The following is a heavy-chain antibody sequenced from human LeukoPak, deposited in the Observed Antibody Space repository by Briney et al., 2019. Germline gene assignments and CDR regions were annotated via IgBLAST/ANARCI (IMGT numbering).Heavy chain of an antibody. CDR3: AREGRYGSEANWFDP. V-gene: IGHV4-59*01. J-gene: IGHJ5*02. CDR2: IYYSGST. CDR1: GGSISSYY. Sequence: SETLSLTCTVSGGSISSYYWSWIRQPPGKGLEWIGYIYYSGSTNYNPSLKSRVTISVDTSKNQFSLKLSSVTAADTAVYYCAREGRYGSEANWFDPWGQGTLVTVSS. D-gene: IGHD3-10*01.